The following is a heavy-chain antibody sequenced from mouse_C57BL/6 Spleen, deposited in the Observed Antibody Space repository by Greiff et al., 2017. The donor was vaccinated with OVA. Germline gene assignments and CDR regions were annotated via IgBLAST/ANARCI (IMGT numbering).Heavy chain of an antibody. V-gene: IGHV1-80*01. Sequence: QLQQSGAELVKPGASVKISCKASGYAFSSYWMNWVKQRPGKGLEWIGQIYPGDGDTNYNGKFKGKATLTADKSSSTAYMQLSSLTSEDSAVYFCARYSDYYGSSYANAMDYWGQGTSVTVSS. CDR1: GYAFSSYW. D-gene: IGHD1-1*01. CDR3: ARYSDYYGSSYANAMDY. CDR2: IYPGDGDT. J-gene: IGHJ4*01.